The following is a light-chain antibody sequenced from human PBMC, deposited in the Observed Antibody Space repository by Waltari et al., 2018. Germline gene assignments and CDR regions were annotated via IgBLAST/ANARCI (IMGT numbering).Light chain of an antibody. Sequence: QAGLTQPPSVSTDLGQTVTLTCTGDSDNVGNPGAAWLQQRPGHPLKLLSHRSIKRPSGISERFSASRSGSIASLTITGLQPGDEADYVCSAWDSSLNIWIFGGGTKLTVL. CDR2: RSI. J-gene: IGLJ2*01. CDR1: SDNVGNPG. V-gene: IGLV10-54*04. CDR3: SAWDSSLNIWI.